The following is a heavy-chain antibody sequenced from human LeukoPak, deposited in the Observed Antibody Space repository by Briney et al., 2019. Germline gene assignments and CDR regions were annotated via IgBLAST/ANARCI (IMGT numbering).Heavy chain of an antibody. J-gene: IGHJ4*02. CDR1: GGSFSGYY. V-gene: IGHV4-34*01. CDR2: INHSGST. Sequence: SETLSLTCAVYGGSFSGYYWSWIRQPPGKGLEWIGEINHSGSTNYNPSLKSRVTISVDTSKNQSSLKLSSVPAADTAVYYCARAGGASSRWLRFYYFDYWGQGTLVTVSS. CDR3: ARAGGASSRWLRFYYFDY. D-gene: IGHD5-12*01.